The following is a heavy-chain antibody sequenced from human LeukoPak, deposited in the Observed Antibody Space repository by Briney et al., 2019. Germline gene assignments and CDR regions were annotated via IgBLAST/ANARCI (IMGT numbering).Heavy chain of an antibody. CDR2: IYSGGST. D-gene: IGHD3-22*01. CDR1: GFTVSSNY. V-gene: IGHV3-66*01. CDR3: AADASGSLDDAFDI. J-gene: IGHJ3*02. Sequence: GGSLRLSCAASGFTVSSNYMSWVCQAPGKGLEWVSVIYSGGSTYYADSVKGRFTISRDNSKNTLYLQMNSLRAEDTAVYYCAADASGSLDDAFDIWGQGTMVTVSS.